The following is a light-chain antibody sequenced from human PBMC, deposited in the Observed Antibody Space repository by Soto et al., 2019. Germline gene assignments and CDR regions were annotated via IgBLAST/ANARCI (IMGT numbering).Light chain of an antibody. CDR2: EVS. CDR1: TGDIGGYKY. CDR3: SSYTSSNTLV. V-gene: IGLV2-14*01. J-gene: IGLJ2*01. Sequence: QSALTQTASVSGSPGQSITISCTGTTGDIGGYKYVSWYQHHPGKAPKLMIYEVSHRPPGVSNRFSGSKSGSTASLTISGLQVEDEAEYYCSSYTSSNTLVFGGGTKLTVL.